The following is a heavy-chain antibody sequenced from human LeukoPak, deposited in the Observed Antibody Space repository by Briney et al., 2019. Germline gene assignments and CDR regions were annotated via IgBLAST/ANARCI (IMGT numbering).Heavy chain of an antibody. Sequence: SETLSLTCAVYGGSFSGYYWSWVRQPPGKGLEWIGEINHIGSTNYYPSFRIRGTISVDTHKHQFSLKVRSTTAADPAVYYCARGPDLGYCSSNGKCNTGKKTPEKWEDYYYYGMDVWGQGTTVTVSS. CDR1: GGSFSGYY. J-gene: IGHJ6*02. CDR3: ARGPDLGYCSSNGKCNTGKKTPEKWEDYYYYGMDV. D-gene: IGHD2-2*01. CDR2: INHIGST. V-gene: IGHV4-34*01.